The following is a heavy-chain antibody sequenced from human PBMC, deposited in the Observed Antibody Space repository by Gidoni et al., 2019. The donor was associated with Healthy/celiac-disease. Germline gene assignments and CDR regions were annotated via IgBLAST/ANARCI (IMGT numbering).Heavy chain of an antibody. J-gene: IGHJ3*02. CDR3: ARDSVNYYDSSGYGDDAFDI. V-gene: IGHV4-34*01. CDR1: GGSFGGYY. D-gene: IGHD3-22*01. CDR2: INHSGST. Sequence: QVQLQQWGAGLLKPSETLSTTCAVYGGSFGGYYWSWIRQPPGKGLEWIGEINHSGSTNYNPSLKSRVTISVDTSKNQFSLKLSSVTAADTAVYYCARDSVNYYDSSGYGDDAFDIWGQGTMVTVSS.